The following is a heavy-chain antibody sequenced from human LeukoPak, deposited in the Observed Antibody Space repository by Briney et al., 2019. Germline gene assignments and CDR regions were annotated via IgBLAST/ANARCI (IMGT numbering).Heavy chain of an antibody. J-gene: IGHJ5*02. CDR3: AREGVGGAAAGTGIDWFDP. V-gene: IGHV4-30-2*01. Sequence: SQTLSLTCTVSGGSISSGGYYWSWIRQPPGKGLEWIGEINHSGSTNYNPSLKSRVTISVDTSKNQFSLKLSSVTAADTAVYYCAREGVGGAAAGTGIDWFDPWGQGTLVTVSS. CDR2: INHSGST. D-gene: IGHD6-13*01. CDR1: GGSISSGGYY.